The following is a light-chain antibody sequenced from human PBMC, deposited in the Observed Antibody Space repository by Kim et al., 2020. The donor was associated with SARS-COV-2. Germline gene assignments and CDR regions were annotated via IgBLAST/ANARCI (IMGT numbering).Light chain of an antibody. J-gene: IGLJ2*01. Sequence: GQSVTIACTGTSSDVGGYNYVSWYQQHPGKAPKLMIYEVSKRPSGVPDRFSGSKSGNTASLTLSGLQAEDEADYYCSSYAGSNKVVFGGGTQLTVL. CDR1: SSDVGGYNY. V-gene: IGLV2-8*01. CDR2: EVS. CDR3: SSYAGSNKVV.